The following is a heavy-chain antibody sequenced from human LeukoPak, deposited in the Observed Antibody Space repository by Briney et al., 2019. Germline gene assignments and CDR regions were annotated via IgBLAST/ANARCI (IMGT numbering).Heavy chain of an antibody. D-gene: IGHD6-13*01. CDR1: GFTFSSSG. J-gene: IGHJ4*02. V-gene: IGHV3-30*02. CDR3: AKDIPSSSWYLGY. CDR2: IRSDGSNK. Sequence: GGSLRLSCAASGFTFSSSGMHWVRQAPGKGLEWVALIRSDGSNKCYADSVKGRFTVSRDNSKDTLYLQMNSLRPDDTAVYYCAKDIPSSSWYLGYWGQGTLVTVSS.